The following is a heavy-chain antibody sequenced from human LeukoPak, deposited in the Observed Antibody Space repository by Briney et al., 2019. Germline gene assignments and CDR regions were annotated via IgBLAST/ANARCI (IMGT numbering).Heavy chain of an antibody. Sequence: PGRSLRLSCAASGFTFSSYAMHWVRQAPGKGLEWVAVISYDGSNKYYADSVKGRFTISRDNSKNTLYLQMNSLRAEDTAVYYCARGGYCSSTSCYFVTKSLDYWGQGTLVTVSS. CDR1: GFTFSSYA. CDR2: ISYDGSNK. CDR3: ARGGYCSSTSCYFVTKSLDY. V-gene: IGHV3-30-3*01. D-gene: IGHD2-2*01. J-gene: IGHJ4*02.